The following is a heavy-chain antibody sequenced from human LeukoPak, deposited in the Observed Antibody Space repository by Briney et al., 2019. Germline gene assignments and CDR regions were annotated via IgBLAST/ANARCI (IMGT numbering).Heavy chain of an antibody. V-gene: IGHV3-23*01. CDR3: AKDASYSSGWYIDY. D-gene: IGHD6-19*01. CDR2: ISGSGGST. J-gene: IGHJ4*02. CDR1: GFTFSSYA. Sequence: GGSLRLSCAASGFTFSSYAMSWVRQAPGKGLEWVSAISGSGGSTYYADSVKGRFTTSRDNSKNTLYLQMNSLRAEDTAVYYCAKDASYSSGWYIDYWGQGTLVTVSS.